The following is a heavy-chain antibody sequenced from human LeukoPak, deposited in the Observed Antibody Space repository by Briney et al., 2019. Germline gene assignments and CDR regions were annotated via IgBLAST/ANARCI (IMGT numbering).Heavy chain of an antibody. D-gene: IGHD5-18*01. V-gene: IGHV3-21*01. Sequence: GGSLRLSCAASGFTFSSYSMNWVCQAPGKGLEWVSSISSSSSYTYYADSVKGRFTISRDNAKNSLYLQMNSLRAEDTAVYYCARADSSGYSYGSDYWGQGTLVTVSS. J-gene: IGHJ4*02. CDR2: ISSSSSYT. CDR3: ARADSSGYSYGSDY. CDR1: GFTFSSYS.